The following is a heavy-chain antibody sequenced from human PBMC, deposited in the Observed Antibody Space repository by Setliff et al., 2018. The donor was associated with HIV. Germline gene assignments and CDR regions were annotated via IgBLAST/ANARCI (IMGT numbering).Heavy chain of an antibody. CDR1: GGRFSNYG. CDR2: IIPIFGTT. V-gene: IGHV1-69*13. J-gene: IGHJ6*03. Sequence: WASVKVSCKASGGRFSNYGISWVRQAPGQGLEWMGGIIPIFGTTNYAQMFQGRVTMTADESTSTAYMELSSLRSEDTAVYYCARAVVPTYYDVLTGYVYYMDVWGKGTTVTSP. D-gene: IGHD3-9*01. CDR3: ARAVVPTYYDVLTGYVYYMDV.